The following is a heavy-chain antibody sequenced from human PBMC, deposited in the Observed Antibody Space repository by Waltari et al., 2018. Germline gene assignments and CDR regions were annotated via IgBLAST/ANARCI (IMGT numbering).Heavy chain of an antibody. D-gene: IGHD3-3*01. CDR1: GGTFSSYA. CDR2: IIPIFGTA. J-gene: IGHJ3*02. V-gene: IGHV1-69*08. CDR3: ARVRNDFWSGYDPDAFDI. Sequence: QVQLVQSGAEVKKPGSSVKVSCKASGGTFSSYAISWVRQAPGQGLEWMGRIIPIFGTANYAQKFQGRVTITADKSTSTAYMELSSLRSDDTAVYYCARVRNDFWSGYDPDAFDIWGQGTMVTVSS.